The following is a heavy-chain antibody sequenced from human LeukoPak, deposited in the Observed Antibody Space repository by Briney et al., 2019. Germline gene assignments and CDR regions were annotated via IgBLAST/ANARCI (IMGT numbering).Heavy chain of an antibody. J-gene: IGHJ4*02. CDR2: IYYSGST. V-gene: IGHV4-59*08. CDR1: GVSISSYY. D-gene: IGHD1-26*01. Sequence: SETLSLTCTVSGVSISSYYWSWIRQPPGKGLERIGYIYYSGSTYYNPSLKSRVTISVDTSKNQFSLKLTSVTAADTAVYYCARLSGSPHPPFDYWGQGTLVTVSS. CDR3: ARLSGSPHPPFDY.